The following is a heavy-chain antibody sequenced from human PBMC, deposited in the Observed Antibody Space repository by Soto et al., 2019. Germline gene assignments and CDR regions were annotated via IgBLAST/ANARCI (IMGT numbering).Heavy chain of an antibody. CDR2: IRSKTYCATT. V-gene: IGHV3-49*04. Sequence: PGGSLRLPCTASGFNLGDYAMSWVRQAPGKRLECVGVIRSKTYCATTEYAASMKGRFTISRDDSKNIAYLQMNSLKTEDTAVYYGTWGYGSGSYYSDVWGQGTTVTVSS. CDR1: GFNLGDYA. D-gene: IGHD3-10*01. J-gene: IGHJ6*02. CDR3: TWGYGSGSYYSDV.